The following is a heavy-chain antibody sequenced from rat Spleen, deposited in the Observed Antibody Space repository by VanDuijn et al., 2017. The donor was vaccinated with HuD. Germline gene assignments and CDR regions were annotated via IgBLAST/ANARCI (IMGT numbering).Heavy chain of an antibody. CDR2: IWGDGST. CDR3: ARHGYSGDVDFDY. Sequence: QVQLKESGPGLVQPSQTLSLTCTVSGFSLISYAVNWVRQPPGKGLEWMGGIWGDGSTNYNSALKSRLSISRDTSKSQVFLKMNSLQPEDTGTYYCARHGYSGDVDFDYWGQGVMVTVSS. J-gene: IGHJ2*01. CDR1: GFSLISYA. V-gene: IGHV2-13*01. D-gene: IGHD1-1*01.